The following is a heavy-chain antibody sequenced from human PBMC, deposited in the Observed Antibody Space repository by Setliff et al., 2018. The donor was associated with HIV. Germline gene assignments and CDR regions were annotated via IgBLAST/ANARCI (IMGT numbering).Heavy chain of an antibody. CDR1: GFSFSGYW. D-gene: IGHD3-10*01. CDR2: INSDGRAM. J-gene: IGHJ4*02. CDR3: ARETGSGSFYVY. Sequence: PGGSLRLSCAASGFSFSGYWMHWVRQAPGKGPVWVSQINSDGRAMTYADSVEGRFTISRDNAKNSLYLQINSLRAEDTAMYYCARETGSGSFYVYWGQGTQVTVSS. V-gene: IGHV3-74*01.